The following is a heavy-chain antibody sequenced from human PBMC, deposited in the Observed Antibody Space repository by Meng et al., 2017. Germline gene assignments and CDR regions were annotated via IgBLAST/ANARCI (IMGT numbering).Heavy chain of an antibody. Sequence: ASVKVSCKASGYTFTGYYMHWVRQAPGQGLEWMGRINPNSGATNYAQKFQGRVTMTRNTSISTAYMELSSLRSDDKAVYYCACEQVGATSACWGQGTLVTVSS. CDR2: INPNSGAT. J-gene: IGHJ4*02. V-gene: IGHV1-2*06. CDR3: ACEQVGATSAC. D-gene: IGHD1-26*01. CDR1: GYTFTGYY.